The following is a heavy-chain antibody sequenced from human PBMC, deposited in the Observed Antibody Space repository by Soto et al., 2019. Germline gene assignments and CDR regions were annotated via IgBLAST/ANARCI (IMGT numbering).Heavy chain of an antibody. V-gene: IGHV3-23*01. CDR3: AKAVDPPYYDFWSGYYRDHYYGMDV. Sequence: GGSLRLSCTAFGFTFSSYAMSWVRQAPGKGLERVSGISGSGGSTYHSDPVKGRFTISRDNSKNTLYLQMNSLRAEDTAVYYCAKAVDPPYYDFWSGYYRDHYYGMDVWGQGTTVTVSS. CDR2: ISGSGGST. J-gene: IGHJ6*02. D-gene: IGHD3-3*01. CDR1: GFTFSSYA.